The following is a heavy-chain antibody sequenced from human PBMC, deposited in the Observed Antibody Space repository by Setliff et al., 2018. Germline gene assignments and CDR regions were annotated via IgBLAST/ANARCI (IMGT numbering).Heavy chain of an antibody. CDR3: ARHLLAGDSSFDY. CDR2: INYNGRT. J-gene: IGHJ4*02. V-gene: IGHV4-59*08. CDR1: GGSINRDY. D-gene: IGHD6-19*01. Sequence: PSETLSLTCSVSGGSINRDYWNWIRQPPGKGLEWIAFINYNGRTKYNPSLKSRVTISVDTSKNQFSLKLPSVTAADTAVYYCARHLLAGDSSFDYWGQGTLVTVSS.